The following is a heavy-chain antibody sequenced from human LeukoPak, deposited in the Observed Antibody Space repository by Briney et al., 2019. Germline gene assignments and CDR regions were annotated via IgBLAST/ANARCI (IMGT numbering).Heavy chain of an antibody. CDR3: AKPHDPRSGGSCYDY. V-gene: IGHV3-23*01. CDR2: VSGSGGST. D-gene: IGHD2-15*01. Sequence: PGGSLRLSCAASGFTFSSYAMSWVRQAPGKGLEWVSAVSGSGGSTYYADSVKGRFTISRDNSKNTLYLQMNSLRAEDTAVYYCAKPHDPRSGGSCYDYWGQGTLVTVSS. J-gene: IGHJ4*02. CDR1: GFTFSSYA.